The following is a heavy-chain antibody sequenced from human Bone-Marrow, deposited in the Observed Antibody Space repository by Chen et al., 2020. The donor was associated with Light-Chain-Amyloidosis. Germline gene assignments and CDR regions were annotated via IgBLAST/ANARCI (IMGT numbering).Heavy chain of an antibody. Sequence: EVQLVESGGDLVRPGGSLRLSCAASGFTFNTYSMNWVRQAPGKGLEWISYIGGLTTAIFYAGSVRGRFTISRDNAKNTLYLQMKSLRAEDTAVYYCTRGDCTSTSCFLDFWGQGTLVTVSS. CDR3: TRGDCTSTSCFLDF. V-gene: IGHV3-48*04. J-gene: IGHJ4*02. CDR1: GFTFNTYS. CDR2: IGGLTTAI. D-gene: IGHD2-2*01.